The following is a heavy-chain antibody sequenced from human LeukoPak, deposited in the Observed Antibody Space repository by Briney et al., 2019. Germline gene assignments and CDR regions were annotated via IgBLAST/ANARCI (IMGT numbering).Heavy chain of an antibody. CDR1: GGSISSYY. CDR2: IYYSGST. V-gene: IGHV4-59*01. CDR3: ARELGGNSLAFDI. Sequence: SETLSLTCTVSGGSISSYYWSWIRQPPGQGLEWRGYIYYSGSTNYNPSLKSRVTISVDTSKTQFSLKRSSVTAADTAVYYCARELGGNSLAFDIWGQGTMVIVSS. D-gene: IGHD4-23*01. J-gene: IGHJ3*02.